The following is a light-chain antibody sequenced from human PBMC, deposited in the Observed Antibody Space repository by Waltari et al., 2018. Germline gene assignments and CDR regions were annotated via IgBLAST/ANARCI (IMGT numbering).Light chain of an antibody. CDR2: GAS. CDR3: QQNLRLPVT. J-gene: IGKJ1*01. V-gene: IGKV3-20*01. CDR1: QSVDST. Sequence: DIELTQSPSTLSSSLGDRVTLTCRASQSVDSTLAWYQQKPGKAPRILIYGASTRASGIPDRFSGSGYGTDFSLTVSRLEPEDFGLYYCQQNLRLPVTFGQGTKVEIK.